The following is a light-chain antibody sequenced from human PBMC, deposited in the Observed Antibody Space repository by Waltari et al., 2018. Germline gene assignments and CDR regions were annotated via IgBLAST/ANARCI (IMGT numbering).Light chain of an antibody. Sequence: DIQMTQSPSSLSASVGDRVTITCRASQGIGGYLNGYQQVPGKVPKLLIYSTSSLQIEVPSRFIGSGSGTEFTLTISRLQPEDFATYYCQQSYRSRTFGQGTKVETK. CDR3: QQSYRSRT. CDR1: QGIGGY. J-gene: IGKJ1*01. V-gene: IGKV1-39*01. CDR2: STS.